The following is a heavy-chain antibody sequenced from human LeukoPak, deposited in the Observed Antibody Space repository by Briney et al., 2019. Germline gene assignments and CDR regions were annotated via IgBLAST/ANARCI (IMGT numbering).Heavy chain of an antibody. CDR2: INWNGGST. CDR3: ATRMGSYGIGD. D-gene: IGHD5-18*01. V-gene: IGHV3-20*01. CDR1: GFTFSSYA. Sequence: PGGSLRLSCAASGFTFSSYAMSWVRQAPGKGLEWVSGINWNGGSTGYADSVKGRFTISRDNAKNSLYLQMNSLRAEDTALYHCATRMGSYGIGDWGQGTLVTVSS. J-gene: IGHJ4*02.